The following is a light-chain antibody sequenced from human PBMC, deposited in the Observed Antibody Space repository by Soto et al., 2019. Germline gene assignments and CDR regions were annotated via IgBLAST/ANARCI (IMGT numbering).Light chain of an antibody. CDR3: QYYGNSPLT. CDR1: QSISNY. V-gene: IGKV3-11*01. J-gene: IGKJ1*01. CDR2: DAS. Sequence: EIVLTQSPATLSLSPGERATLSCRASQSISNYLAWYQHKPGQAPRLLIYDASTRATGIPARFSGGGSGTDFTLTITRLEPEDFAVYYCQYYGNSPLTFGQGTKVDIK.